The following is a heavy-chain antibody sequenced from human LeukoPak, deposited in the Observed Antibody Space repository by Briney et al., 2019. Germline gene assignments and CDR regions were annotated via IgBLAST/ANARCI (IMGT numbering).Heavy chain of an antibody. V-gene: IGHV3-13*04. CDR1: GFALSRYD. J-gene: IGHJ4*02. CDR2: LGLAGDT. Sequence: GGSLRLSCAASGFALSRYDMHWVRQGTGKGLEWVSSLGLAGDTHYPDSVKGRFTISRDKSKNTLHLQMDSLRPEDTAMYYCALTYYFDRRGYSYFDYWGQGALVTVSS. CDR3: ALTYYFDRRGYSYFDY. D-gene: IGHD3-22*01.